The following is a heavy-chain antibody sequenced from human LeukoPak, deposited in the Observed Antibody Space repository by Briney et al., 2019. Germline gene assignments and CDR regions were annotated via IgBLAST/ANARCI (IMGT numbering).Heavy chain of an antibody. V-gene: IGHV1-2*02. CDR3: ARARATSYSSSWYCFEP. CDR1: GYTFTGYY. J-gene: IGHJ5*02. D-gene: IGHD6-13*01. CDR2: INPNSGGT. Sequence: GASVKVSCKASGYTFTGYYMHWVRQAPGQGLEWMGWINPNSGGTNYAQKFQGRVTMTRDTSISTAYMELSRLRSDDTAVYYWARARATSYSSSWYCFEPWGQGTLVTVSS.